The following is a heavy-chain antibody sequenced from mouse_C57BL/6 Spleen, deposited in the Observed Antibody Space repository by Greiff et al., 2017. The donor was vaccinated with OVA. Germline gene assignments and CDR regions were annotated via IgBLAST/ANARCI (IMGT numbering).Heavy chain of an antibody. V-gene: IGHV14-4*01. Sequence: EVQLQQSGAELVRPGASVKLSCTASGFNIKDDYMHWVKQRPEQGLEWIGWIDPENGDTEYASKFQGKATITADTSSNTAYLQLSSLTSEDTAVYYCTTPAITTVVLDYWGQGTTLTVSS. CDR1: GFNIKDDY. CDR2: IDPENGDT. CDR3: TTPAITTVVLDY. D-gene: IGHD1-1*01. J-gene: IGHJ2*01.